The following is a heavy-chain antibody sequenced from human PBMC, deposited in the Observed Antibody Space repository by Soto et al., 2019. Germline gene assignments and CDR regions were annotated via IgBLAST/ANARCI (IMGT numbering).Heavy chain of an antibody. J-gene: IGHJ5*02. Sequence: QVQLQESGPGLVKPSQTLSLTCTVSGDSISGDYYYWSWIRQPPGKGLEWIGYIHHSGNTYHNPSLKSRVTLSIDTFKNQFSLKLTSVTAADTAVYYCASLVAAEGTFNWFDPWGQGTLVTVSS. D-gene: IGHD6-13*01. CDR1: GDSISGDYYY. CDR3: ASLVAAEGTFNWFDP. CDR2: IHHSGNT. V-gene: IGHV4-30-4*01.